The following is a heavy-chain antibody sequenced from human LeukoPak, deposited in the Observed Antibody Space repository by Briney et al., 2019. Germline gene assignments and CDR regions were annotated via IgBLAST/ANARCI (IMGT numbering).Heavy chain of an antibody. CDR3: ARGKRLLWFGELLSWDY. CDR1: GYTFTSYD. Sequence: ASVKVSXKASGYTFTSYDINWVRQATGQGLEWMGWMNPNSGNTGYAQKFQGRVTMTRNTSISTAYMELSSLRSEDTAVYYCARGKRLLWFGELLSWDYWGQGTLVTVSS. J-gene: IGHJ4*02. D-gene: IGHD3-10*01. V-gene: IGHV1-8*01. CDR2: MNPNSGNT.